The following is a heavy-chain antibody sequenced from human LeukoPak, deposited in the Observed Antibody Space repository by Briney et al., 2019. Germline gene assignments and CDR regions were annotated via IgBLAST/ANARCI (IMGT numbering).Heavy chain of an antibody. CDR3: ARGGAARPDY. D-gene: IGHD6-6*01. CDR2: INLNGRTI. J-gene: IGHJ4*02. V-gene: IGHV3-48*01. Sequence: GGSLRLSCAASGFTFNTYGMNCVRQDPGKGQEWVSYINLNGRTIDYADSVRGRFTISRDNAKSSLYLQMNSLRAEDTAVYYCARGGAARPDYWGQGTLVTVFS. CDR1: GFTFNTYG.